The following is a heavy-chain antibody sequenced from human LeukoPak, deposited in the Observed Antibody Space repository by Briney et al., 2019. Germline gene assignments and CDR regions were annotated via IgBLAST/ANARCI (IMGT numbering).Heavy chain of an antibody. CDR2: IHPSTGNP. J-gene: IGHJ4*02. Sequence: ASVRVSCKASGYSFTNYAMNWVRQAPGQGLEWMGWIHPSTGNPTYAQGFTGRFVFSLDTSVSTTYLQISSLKAEDTAVYFCARAFQSLGGLSLPDYWGQGTLVTVSS. CDR3: ARAFQSLGGLSLPDY. V-gene: IGHV7-4-1*02. D-gene: IGHD3-16*02. CDR1: GYSFTNYA.